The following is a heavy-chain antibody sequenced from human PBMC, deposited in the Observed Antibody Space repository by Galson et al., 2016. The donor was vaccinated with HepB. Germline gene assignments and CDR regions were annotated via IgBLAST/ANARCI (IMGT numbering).Heavy chain of an antibody. CDR3: ARRRRLRVGYYGMDV. CDR1: GFSLSTIGMG. V-gene: IGHV2-5*02. D-gene: IGHD4-17*01. CDR2: YYWDDDR. Sequence: PALVKPTQTLTLTCTFSGFSLSTIGMGVGWIRQPPGKALEWLALYYWDDDRSYSPSLERRLSITKDTSKSQVVLTMANMDPVETATYYWARRRRLRVGYYGMDVWGQGTTVTVSS. J-gene: IGHJ6*02.